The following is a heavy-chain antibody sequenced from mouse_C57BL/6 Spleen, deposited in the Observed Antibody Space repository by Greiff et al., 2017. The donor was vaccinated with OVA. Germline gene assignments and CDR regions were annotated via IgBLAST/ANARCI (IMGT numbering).Heavy chain of an antibody. Sequence: QVHVKQSGAELVRPGASVTLSCKASGYTFTDYEMHWVKQTPVHGLEWIGAIDPETGGTAYNQKFKGKAILTADKSSSTAYMELRSLTSEDSAVYYCTRYYSNYYAMDYWGQGTSVTVSS. D-gene: IGHD2-5*01. J-gene: IGHJ4*01. CDR2: IDPETGGT. CDR1: GYTFTDYE. CDR3: TRYYSNYYAMDY. V-gene: IGHV1-15*01.